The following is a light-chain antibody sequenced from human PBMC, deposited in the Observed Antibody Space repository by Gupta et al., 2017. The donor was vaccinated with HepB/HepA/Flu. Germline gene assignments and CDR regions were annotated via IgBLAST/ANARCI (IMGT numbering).Light chain of an antibody. Sequence: EIVLTQSPGTLSLSPGERATLSCRASQSVRSSFLAWYQQRPGQAPRLLIYGASSRATGIPDRLSGGGSGTDFTLTISRLEPEDFAVYYCQQYGSSPQTFGQGTKLEIK. J-gene: IGKJ2*01. CDR3: QQYGSSPQT. CDR2: GAS. CDR1: QSVRSSF. V-gene: IGKV3-20*01.